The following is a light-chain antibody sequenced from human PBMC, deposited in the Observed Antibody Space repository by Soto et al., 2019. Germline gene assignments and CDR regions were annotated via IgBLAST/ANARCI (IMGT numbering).Light chain of an antibody. CDR2: GAT. J-gene: IGKJ1*01. CDR1: QSVSIL. V-gene: IGKV3-15*01. CDR3: QQYNNWPRT. Sequence: EVVMTQSPATLSVSPGERATLSCGASQSVSILLAWYQQKPGKAPRLLIHGATTRSTGIPARFSGSGSGTEFTLTISSLPSEDFELYYCQQYNNWPRTFGQGTKVDIK.